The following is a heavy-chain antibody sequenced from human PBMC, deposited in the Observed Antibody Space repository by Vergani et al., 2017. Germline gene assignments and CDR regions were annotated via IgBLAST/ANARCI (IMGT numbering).Heavy chain of an antibody. V-gene: IGHV1-2*02. J-gene: IGHJ4*02. D-gene: IGHD6-19*01. CDR3: ARGSFIGGVAGHFDY. CDR1: GYTFTGYY. CDR2: INPNSGGT. Sequence: QVQLVQSGAEVKKPGASVKVSCKASGYTFTGYYMHWVRQAPGQGLEWMGWINPNSGGTNYAQKFQGRVTMTRDTSISTAYMELSRLRSDDTTVYCCARGSFIGGVAGHFDYWGQGTLVTVSS.